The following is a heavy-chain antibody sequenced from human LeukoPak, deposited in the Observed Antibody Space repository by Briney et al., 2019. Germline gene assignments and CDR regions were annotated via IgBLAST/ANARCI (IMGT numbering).Heavy chain of an antibody. J-gene: IGHJ4*02. Sequence: GGSLRLSCAASGFTFSSYAMSWVRQAPGKGLEWVSAISGSGGSTYYADSVKGRFTISRDNSKNTLYLQMNSLRAEDTAVYYCAKKDVATIDPYYFDYWGQGTLVTVSS. CDR1: GFTFSSYA. CDR3: AKKDVATIDPYYFDY. CDR2: ISGSGGST. V-gene: IGHV3-23*01. D-gene: IGHD5-12*01.